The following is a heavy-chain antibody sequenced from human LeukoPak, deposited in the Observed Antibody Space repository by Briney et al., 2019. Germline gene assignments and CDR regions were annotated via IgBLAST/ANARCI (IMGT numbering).Heavy chain of an antibody. D-gene: IGHD5-24*01. CDR2: IYSGGST. CDR1: GFTFSSYA. Sequence: GGSLRLSCAASGFTFSSYAMSWVRQAPGKGLEWVSVIYSGGSTYYADSVKGRFTISRDNSKNTLYLQMNSLRAEDTAVYYCARGPRVATIPFDYWGQGTLVTVSS. J-gene: IGHJ4*02. V-gene: IGHV3-53*01. CDR3: ARGPRVATIPFDY.